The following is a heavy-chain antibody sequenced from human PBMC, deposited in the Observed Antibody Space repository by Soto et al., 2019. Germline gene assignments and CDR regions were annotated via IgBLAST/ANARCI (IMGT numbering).Heavy chain of an antibody. Sequence: ASVKVSCKASGYTFTDYYIHWVRQAPGPGLEWMGRINPNSGGTNYAQKFQGRVTMTRDTSISTAYMELSGLRSDDTAFYYCARYNGSGSFDYWGQGSLVTVSS. CDR3: ARYNGSGSFDY. D-gene: IGHD3-10*01. CDR2: INPNSGGT. CDR1: GYTFTDYY. V-gene: IGHV1-2*06. J-gene: IGHJ4*02.